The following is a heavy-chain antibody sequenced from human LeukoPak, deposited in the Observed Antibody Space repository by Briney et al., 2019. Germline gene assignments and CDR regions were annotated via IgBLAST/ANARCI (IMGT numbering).Heavy chain of an antibody. D-gene: IGHD6-13*01. CDR2: INHSGST. CDR1: GGSFSGYY. J-gene: IGHJ2*01. Sequence: NPSETLSLTCAVYGGSFSGYYWSWIRQPPGKGLEWIGEINHSGSTNYNPSLKSRVTISVDTSKNQFSLKLSSVTAADTAVYYCARTPGRYSSSWSPQRYFDLWGRGTLVTVSS. V-gene: IGHV4-34*01. CDR3: ARTPGRYSSSWSPQRYFDL.